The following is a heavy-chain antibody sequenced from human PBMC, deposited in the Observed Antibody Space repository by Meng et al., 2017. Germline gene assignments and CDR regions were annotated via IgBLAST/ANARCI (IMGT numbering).Heavy chain of an antibody. Sequence: LSLTCAASGITLSDYYMDWVRQAPGKGLEWVGRTKNKAKSYTTEYAASVKGRFTISRDDSKKTVYLQMNSLSTEDTAVYYCARHLSSANDAFNIWGQGTMVTVSS. J-gene: IGHJ3*02. D-gene: IGHD3-16*02. V-gene: IGHV3-72*01. CDR2: TKNKAKSYTT. CDR1: GITLSDYY. CDR3: ARHLSSANDAFNI.